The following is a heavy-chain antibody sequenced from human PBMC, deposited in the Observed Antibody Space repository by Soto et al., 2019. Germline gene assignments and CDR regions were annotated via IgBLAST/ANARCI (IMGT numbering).Heavy chain of an antibody. J-gene: IGHJ4*02. CDR3: ARPRYCRGGSCYFDY. D-gene: IGHD2-15*01. Sequence: PGGSLRLSCAASGFTFSSYAMSWVRQAPGKGLEWVSAISGSGGSTYYADSVKGRFTISRDNSKNTLYLQMNSLRAEDTAVYYCARPRYCRGGSCYFDYWGQGTSVTVSS. CDR2: ISGSGGST. CDR1: GFTFSSYA. V-gene: IGHV3-23*01.